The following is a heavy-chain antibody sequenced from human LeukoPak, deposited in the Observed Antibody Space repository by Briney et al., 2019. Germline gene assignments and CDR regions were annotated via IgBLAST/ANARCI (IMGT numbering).Heavy chain of an antibody. CDR1: GFTFSSYS. CDR3: AREITIFGVVIQRYDAFDI. CDR2: TSYDGSIK. V-gene: IGHV3-30*03. Sequence: GGSLRLSCAASGFTFSSYSMNWVRQAPGKGLEWVAVTSYDGSIKKYADSVKGRFTISRDNSKNTLFLQMNSLRPEDTALYYCAREITIFGVVIQRYDAFDIWGQGTMVTVSS. D-gene: IGHD3-3*01. J-gene: IGHJ3*02.